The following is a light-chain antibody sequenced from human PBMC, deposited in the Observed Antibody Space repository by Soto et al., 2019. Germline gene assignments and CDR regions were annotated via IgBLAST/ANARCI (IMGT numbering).Light chain of an antibody. CDR1: QGISSY. J-gene: IGKJ1*01. CDR2: AAS. CDR3: QQYYSYPRT. Sequence: AIRMTQSPSSFSASTGDRVTITCRARQGISSYLAWYQQKPGKAPKLLIYAASTLQSGVPSRFSGSGSGTDFTHTISCLQSEDFAPYYCQQYYSYPRTCGQGTKVQIK. V-gene: IGKV1-8*01.